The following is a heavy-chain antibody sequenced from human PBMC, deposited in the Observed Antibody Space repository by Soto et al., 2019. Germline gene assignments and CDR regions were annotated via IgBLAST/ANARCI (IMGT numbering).Heavy chain of an antibody. CDR3: AKGKYSSSHFDY. V-gene: IGHV3-23*01. Sequence: EVQLLESGGGLVQPGGSLRLSCAASGFTFSSYAMTWVRQAPGKGLEWVSAISAGGGSTYYADSVKGRFIISRDKSKNTLYLQMNSLRAEDTAVYYCAKGKYSSSHFDYWGQGTLVTVSS. CDR1: GFTFSSYA. J-gene: IGHJ4*02. D-gene: IGHD6-13*01. CDR2: ISAGGGST.